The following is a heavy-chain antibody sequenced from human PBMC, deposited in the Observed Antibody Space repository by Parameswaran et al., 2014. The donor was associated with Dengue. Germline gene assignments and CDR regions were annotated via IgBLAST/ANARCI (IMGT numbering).Heavy chain of an antibody. D-gene: IGHD1-26*01. J-gene: IGHJ4*02. CDR3: ARDGLNSGSYYRFDY. CDR2: ISSSSSTI. V-gene: IGHV3-48*01. Sequence: QAGGSLRLSCAGSGFTFSSYSMNWVRQAPGKGLEWISYISSSSSTIYYADSVKGRFTVSRDNAKNSLYLQMNSLRAEDTAVCYCARDGLNSGSYYRFDYVGPGEPWSPSPQ. CDR1: GFTFSSYS.